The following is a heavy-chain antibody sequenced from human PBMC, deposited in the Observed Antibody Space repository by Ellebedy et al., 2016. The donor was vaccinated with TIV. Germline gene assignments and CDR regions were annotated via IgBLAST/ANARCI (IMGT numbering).Heavy chain of an antibody. V-gene: IGHV1-69*13. Sequence: AASVKVSCKASGGTFSSYAISWVRQAPGQGLEWMGGIIPIFGTANYAQKFQGRVTITADESTSTAYMELSSLRSEDTAVYYCARGMGYDSSGYYYLKPAGHFDYWGQGTLVTVSS. D-gene: IGHD3-22*01. CDR1: GGTFSSYA. CDR2: IIPIFGTA. CDR3: ARGMGYDSSGYYYLKPAGHFDY. J-gene: IGHJ4*02.